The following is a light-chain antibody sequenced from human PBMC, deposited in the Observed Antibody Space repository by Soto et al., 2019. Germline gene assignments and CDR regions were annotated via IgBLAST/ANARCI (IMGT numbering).Light chain of an antibody. CDR1: QSISNF. Sequence: DIQMTQSPSSLSASLGDRVTITCRARQSISNFLNWVQHKPGNAPKVLISAASTLQSGVPPRFSGSESGTDFTLTITSLQPEDSASNSCQQYYNSVLTFGGGTKVDIK. CDR2: AAS. CDR3: QQYYNSVLT. V-gene: IGKV1-39*01. J-gene: IGKJ4*01.